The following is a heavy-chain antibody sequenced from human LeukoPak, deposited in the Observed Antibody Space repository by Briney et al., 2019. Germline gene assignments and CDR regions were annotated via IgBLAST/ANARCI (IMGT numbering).Heavy chain of an antibody. CDR1: GFTFSSYG. D-gene: IGHD3-10*01. Sequence: GGTLRLSCAASGFTFSSYGMSWVRQAPGKGLEWVSAISGSGGSTYYADSVKGRFTISRDNSKNTLYLQMNSLRAEDTAVYYCAKEGRVRGVQHYYTDVWGKGTTVTISS. V-gene: IGHV3-23*01. CDR3: AKEGRVRGVQHYYTDV. CDR2: ISGSGGST. J-gene: IGHJ6*03.